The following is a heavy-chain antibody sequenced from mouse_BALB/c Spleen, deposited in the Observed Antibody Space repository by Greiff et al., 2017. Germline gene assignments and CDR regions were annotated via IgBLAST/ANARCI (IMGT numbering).Heavy chain of an antibody. Sequence: VQLQQSGPELVKPGASVKISCKASGYSFTSYYIHWVKQRPGQGLEWIGWIFPGSGNTKYNEKFKGKATLTADTSSSTAYMQLSSLTSEDSAVYVCASTMSTGYAMDYWGQGTSVTVSS. CDR3: ASTMSTGYAMDY. CDR2: IFPGSGNT. CDR1: GYSFTSYY. J-gene: IGHJ4*01. D-gene: IGHD2-4*01. V-gene: IGHV1-66*01.